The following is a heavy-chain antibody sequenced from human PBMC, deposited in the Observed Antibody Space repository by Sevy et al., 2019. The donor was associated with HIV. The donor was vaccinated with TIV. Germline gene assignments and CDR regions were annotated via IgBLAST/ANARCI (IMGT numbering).Heavy chain of an antibody. D-gene: IGHD5-12*01. CDR2: ISSSSSYI. V-gene: IGHV3-21*01. CDR1: GFTFSSYS. Sequence: GGSLRLSCAASGFTFSSYSMNWVRQAPGKGLEWVSSISSSSSYIYYADSVNGRFTISRDNAKNSLYLQMNSLRAEDTAVYYCARDSGYSGYDLNYWGQGTLVTVSS. J-gene: IGHJ4*02. CDR3: ARDSGYSGYDLNY.